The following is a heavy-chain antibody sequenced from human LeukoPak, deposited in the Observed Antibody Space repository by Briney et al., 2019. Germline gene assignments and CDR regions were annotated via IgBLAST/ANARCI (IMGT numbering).Heavy chain of an antibody. CDR3: AKRGDDFWSGYFYYFDH. CDR2: ISGSGGST. Sequence: GGSLRLSCAASGFTFSNYAMNWVRQAPGKGLEWASAISGSGGSTYYADSVKGRFTISRDNSKNTLYLQMNSLRAEDTAVYYCAKRGDDFWSGYFYYFDHWGQGTLVTVSS. J-gene: IGHJ4*02. CDR1: GFTFSNYA. D-gene: IGHD3-3*01. V-gene: IGHV3-23*01.